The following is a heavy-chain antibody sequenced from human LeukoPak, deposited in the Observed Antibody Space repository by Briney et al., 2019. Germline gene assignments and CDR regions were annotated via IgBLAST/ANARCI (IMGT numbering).Heavy chain of an antibody. V-gene: IGHV3-30*04. Sequence: PGRSLRLSCAASGFTFSSYAMHWVRQAPGKGLEWVAVISYDGSNKYYADSVKGRFTISRDNSKNTLYLQMNSLRAEDTAVYYCARSRYCSGGSCLPSHDYWGQGTLVTVSS. CDR3: ARSRYCSGGSCLPSHDY. J-gene: IGHJ4*02. CDR2: ISYDGSNK. CDR1: GFTFSSYA. D-gene: IGHD2-15*01.